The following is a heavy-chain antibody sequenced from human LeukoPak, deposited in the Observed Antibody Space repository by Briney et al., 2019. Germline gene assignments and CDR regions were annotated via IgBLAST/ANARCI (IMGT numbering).Heavy chain of an antibody. V-gene: IGHV3-30*14. Sequence: PGGSLRLSCAASGFTFSSYAMHWVRQAPGKGLEWVAFIRYDGSNKYYADSVKGRFTISRDNSKNTLYLQMNSLRAEDTAVYYCARSKGGIQLWLDYWGQGTLVTVSS. CDR2: IRYDGSNK. D-gene: IGHD5-18*01. CDR3: ARSKGGIQLWLDY. CDR1: GFTFSSYA. J-gene: IGHJ4*02.